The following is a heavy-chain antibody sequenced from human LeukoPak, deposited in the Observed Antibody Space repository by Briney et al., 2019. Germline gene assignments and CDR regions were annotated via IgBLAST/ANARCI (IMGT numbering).Heavy chain of an antibody. J-gene: IGHJ4*02. CDR3: ARGPAVYYDYVWGSPSPFDY. CDR2: ISSSSSYI. CDR1: GFTFSSYS. V-gene: IGHV3-21*01. Sequence: GGSLRLSCAASGFTFSSYSMNWVRQAPGKGLEWVSSISSSSSYIYYADSVKGRFTISRDNAKNSLYLQMNSLRAEDTAVDYCARGPAVYYDYVWGSPSPFDYWGQGTLVTVSS. D-gene: IGHD3-16*01.